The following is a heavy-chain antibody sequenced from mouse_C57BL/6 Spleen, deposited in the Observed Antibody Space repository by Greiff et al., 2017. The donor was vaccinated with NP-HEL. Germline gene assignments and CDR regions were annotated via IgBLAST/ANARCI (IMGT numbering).Heavy chain of an antibody. D-gene: IGHD1-1*01. CDR3: AKVSTVVATRYFDY. CDR2: IYPGSGST. Sequence: QVQLKQPGAELVKPGASVKMSCKASGYTFTSYWITWVKQRPGQGLEWIGDIYPGSGSTNYNEKFKSKATLTVDTSSSTAYMQLSSLTSEDSAVYYCAKVSTVVATRYFDYWGQGTTLTVSS. V-gene: IGHV1-55*01. CDR1: GYTFTSYW. J-gene: IGHJ2*01.